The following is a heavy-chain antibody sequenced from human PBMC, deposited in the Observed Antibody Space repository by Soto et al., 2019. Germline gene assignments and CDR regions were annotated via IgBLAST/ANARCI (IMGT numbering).Heavy chain of an antibody. V-gene: IGHV4-59*01. CDR2: IYYSGST. CDR1: GGSISSYY. J-gene: IGHJ6*02. Sequence: SETLSLTCTVSGGSISSYYWSWIRQPPGKGLEWIGYIYYSGSTNYSPSLKSRVTISVDTSKNQFSLKLSSVTAADTAVYYCARAGNYYGSGSYVYYYGMDVWGQGTTVTVSS. CDR3: ARAGNYYGSGSYVYYYGMDV. D-gene: IGHD3-10*01.